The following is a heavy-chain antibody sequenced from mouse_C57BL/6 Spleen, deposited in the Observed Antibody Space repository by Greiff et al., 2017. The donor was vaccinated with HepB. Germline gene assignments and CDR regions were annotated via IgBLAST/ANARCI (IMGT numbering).Heavy chain of an antibody. Sequence: VQLQQSGPELVKPGASVKISCKASGYAFSSSWMNWVKQRPGKGLEWIGRIYPGDGDTNYNGKFKGKATLTADKSSSTAYMQLSSLTSEDSAVYFCARPAQATAMDYWGQGTSVTVSS. J-gene: IGHJ4*01. D-gene: IGHD3-2*02. CDR1: GYAFSSSW. CDR2: IYPGDGDT. CDR3: ARPAQATAMDY. V-gene: IGHV1-82*01.